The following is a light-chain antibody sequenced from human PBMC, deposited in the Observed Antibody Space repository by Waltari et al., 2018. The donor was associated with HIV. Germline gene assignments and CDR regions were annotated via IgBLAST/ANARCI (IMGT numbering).Light chain of an antibody. CDR1: ISNIGAGYD. CDR2: GHT. J-gene: IGLJ1*01. Sequence: SVLTQPPSVSGAPGQRVPISCTGTISNIGAGYDVHWYQQLPGTAPKLLLYGHTNRPSGVPDRFSGSKSGTSASLAITGLQAEDEADYYCQSYDGSLGGYVFGTGTAVTVL. V-gene: IGLV1-40*01. CDR3: QSYDGSLGGYV.